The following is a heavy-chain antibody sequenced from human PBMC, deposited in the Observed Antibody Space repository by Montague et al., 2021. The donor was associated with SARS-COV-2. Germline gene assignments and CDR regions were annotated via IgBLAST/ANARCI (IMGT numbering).Heavy chain of an antibody. CDR3: ARRGGGEVFARFMYWYFDV. CDR1: GGSINNYY. D-gene: IGHD2-21*01. V-gene: IGHV4-59*13. CDR2: IYYSGSVTT. J-gene: IGHJ2*01. Sequence: SETLSLTCSVSGGSINNYYWGWVRQSPGKGLEWIGYIYYSGSVTTSYNPSLKSRVSISVDTPENQFSLELTSVTAADTAVYYCARRGGGEVFARFMYWYFDVWSRGSLVTVSS.